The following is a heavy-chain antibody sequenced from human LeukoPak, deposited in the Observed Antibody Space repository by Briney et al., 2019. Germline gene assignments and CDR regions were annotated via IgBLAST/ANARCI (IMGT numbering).Heavy chain of an antibody. Sequence: GGSLRLSCAASGFTFDYYWMHWVRQAPGKGLVWVSRIHSDGSSTTYADSVKGRFTISRDNAKNTVDLQMNSLRVDDTAVYYCVRGGVGCFDLWGRGTLVTVSS. D-gene: IGHD2-8*02. CDR1: GFTFDYYW. V-gene: IGHV3-74*01. CDR2: IHSDGSST. CDR3: VRGGVGCFDL. J-gene: IGHJ2*01.